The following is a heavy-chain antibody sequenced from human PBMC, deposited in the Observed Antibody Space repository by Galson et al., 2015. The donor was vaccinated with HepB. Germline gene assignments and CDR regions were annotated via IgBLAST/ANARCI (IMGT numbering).Heavy chain of an antibody. CDR1: GYTFTGYY. CDR2: INPNSGGT. J-gene: IGHJ4*02. V-gene: IGHV1-2*02. CDR3: ARRAGLGIAAAGTVVDY. Sequence: SVKVSCKASGYTFTGYYMHWVRQAPGQGLEWMGWINPNSGGTNYAQKFQGRVTMTRDTSISTAYMELSRLRSDDTAVYYCARRAGLGIAAAGTVVDYWGQGTLVTVSS. D-gene: IGHD6-13*01.